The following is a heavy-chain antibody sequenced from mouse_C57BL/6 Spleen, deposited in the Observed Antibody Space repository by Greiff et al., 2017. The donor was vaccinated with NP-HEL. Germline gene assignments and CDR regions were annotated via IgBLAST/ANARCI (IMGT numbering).Heavy chain of an antibody. V-gene: IGHV1-55*01. CDR2: IYPGSGST. CDR3: ARYVGYYPWFSC. CDR1: GYTFTSYG. Sequence: QVQLMQSGAELVKPGASVKMSCKASGYTFTSYGITWVKQRTGQGLEWIGDIYPGSGSTNYNEKFKSKATLTVDKSSSTAYMQLSSLTSEDSAVYYCARYVGYYPWFSCWGHATLVTFSA. D-gene: IGHD2-3*01. J-gene: IGHJ3*01.